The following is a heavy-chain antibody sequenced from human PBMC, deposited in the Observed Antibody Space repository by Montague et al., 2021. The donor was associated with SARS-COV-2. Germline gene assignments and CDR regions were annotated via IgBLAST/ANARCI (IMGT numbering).Heavy chain of an antibody. CDR3: ARNWAYFDY. CDR2: IYWDDDR. J-gene: IGHJ4*02. D-gene: IGHD7-27*01. Sequence: PALVKSTQTLTLTCTFSGFSLSTTGVGVGWIRQPPGKALEWLALIYWDDDRRYSPSLKSRLTITKDTSKNQVVLTMTNMDPVDTATYFCARNWAYFDYWGQGALVTVSS. V-gene: IGHV2-5*02. CDR1: GFSLSTTGVG.